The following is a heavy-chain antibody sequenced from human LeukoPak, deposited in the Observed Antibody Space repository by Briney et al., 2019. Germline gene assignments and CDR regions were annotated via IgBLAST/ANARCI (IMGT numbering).Heavy chain of an antibody. V-gene: IGHV3-21*01. CDR1: GFTFSSYS. D-gene: IGHD2-15*01. Sequence: GGSLRLSCAASGFTFSSYSMNWVRQAPGKGLEWVSSVSSSSRYIYYADSVKGRFTISRDNAKNSLYLQMNSLRAEDTAVYYCARGPSGYCSGGSCYGDYWGQGTLVTVSS. CDR2: VSSSSRYI. CDR3: ARGPSGYCSGGSCYGDY. J-gene: IGHJ4*02.